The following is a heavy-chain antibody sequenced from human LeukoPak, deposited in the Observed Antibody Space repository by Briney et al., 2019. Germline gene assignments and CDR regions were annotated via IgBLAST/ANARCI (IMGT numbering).Heavy chain of an antibody. Sequence: ASVKVSCKASGYTFTGYYMHWVRQAPGRGLEWMGWINPNSGGTNYAQKFQGRVTMTRDTSISTAYMELSRLRSDDTAVYYCARENYGGNSVFDYWGQGTLVTVSS. D-gene: IGHD4-23*01. J-gene: IGHJ4*02. CDR3: ARENYGGNSVFDY. CDR1: GYTFTGYY. CDR2: INPNSGGT. V-gene: IGHV1-2*02.